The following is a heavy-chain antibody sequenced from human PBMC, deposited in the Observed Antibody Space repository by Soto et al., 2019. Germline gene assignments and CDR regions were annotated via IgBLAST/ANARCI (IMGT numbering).Heavy chain of an antibody. CDR1: GFTFTRYS. CDR3: ARESEDLTSNFDY. Sequence: GGSLRLSCAASGFTFTRYSTNWVRQAPGKGLEWVSSISSTTNYIYYGDSMKGRFTISRDNAKNSLYLEMNSLRAEDTAVYYCARESEDLTSNFDYWGQGTLVTVSS. CDR2: ISSTTNYI. V-gene: IGHV3-21*06. J-gene: IGHJ4*02.